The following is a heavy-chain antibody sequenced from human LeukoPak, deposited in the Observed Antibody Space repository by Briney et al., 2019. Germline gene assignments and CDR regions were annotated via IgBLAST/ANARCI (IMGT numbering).Heavy chain of an antibody. Sequence: ASVKVSCKASGYTFTSYYMHWVRQAPGQGLEWMGIINPSGGSTSYAQKSQGRVTMTRDTSTSTVYMELSSLRSEDTAVYYCAVGTLRNYFDYWGQGTLVTVSS. J-gene: IGHJ4*02. CDR1: GYTFTSYY. V-gene: IGHV1-46*01. CDR2: INPSGGST. D-gene: IGHD7-27*01. CDR3: AVGTLRNYFDY.